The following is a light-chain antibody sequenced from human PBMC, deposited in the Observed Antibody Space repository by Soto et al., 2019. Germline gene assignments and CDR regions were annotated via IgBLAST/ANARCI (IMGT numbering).Light chain of an antibody. CDR1: QSISSW. CDR3: QLSDSTWT. V-gene: IGKV1-5*01. J-gene: IGKJ1*01. Sequence: DIQMTQSPSTLSASVGDRVTITCRASQSISSWLAWYQQKPGKAPKPLIYDASSLQSGVPSRFSGSGSGTYFTLTISSLQPEDFATYYCQLSDSTWTFGQGTKVDIK. CDR2: DAS.